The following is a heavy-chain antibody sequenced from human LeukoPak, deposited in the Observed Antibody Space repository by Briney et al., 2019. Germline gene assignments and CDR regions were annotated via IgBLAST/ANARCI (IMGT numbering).Heavy chain of an antibody. J-gene: IGHJ4*02. CDR2: IYYSGST. D-gene: IGHD3-10*01. CDR3: ARHYREGYGSGSYNFDY. CDR1: GGSISSYY. V-gene: IGHV4-59*08. Sequence: SETLSLTCTVSGGSISSYYWSWIRQPPGKGLEWIGYIYYSGSTNYNPSLKSRVTISVDTSKNQFSLKLSSVTAADTAVYYCARHYREGYGSGSYNFDYWGQGTLVTVFS.